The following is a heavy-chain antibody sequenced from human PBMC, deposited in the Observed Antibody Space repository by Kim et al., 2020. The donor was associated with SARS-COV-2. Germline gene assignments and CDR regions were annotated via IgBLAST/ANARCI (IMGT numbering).Heavy chain of an antibody. V-gene: IGHV4-39*01. CDR3: ARGGITGTPSDD. D-gene: IGHD1-7*01. Sequence: SETLSLTCTVSGCSISSSSYYWGWIRQPPGKGLEWIGSIYYSGSTYYNPSLKSRVTISVDTSKNQFSLKMSSVTAADTAVYYCARGGITGTPSDDWGQGPQGTGPS. CDR2: IYYSGST. CDR1: GCSISSSSYY. J-gene: IGHJ4*02.